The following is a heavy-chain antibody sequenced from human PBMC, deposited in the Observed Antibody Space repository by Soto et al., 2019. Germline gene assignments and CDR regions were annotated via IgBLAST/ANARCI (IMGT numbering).Heavy chain of an antibody. CDR1: GFTFSSYA. CDR2: ISYDGSNK. Sequence: QVQLVESGGGVVQPGRSLRLSCAASGFTFSSYAMHWVRQAPGKGLEWVAVISYDGSNKYYADSVKGRFTISRDNSKNTLYLQMNSLSAEDTAVYYCARGDQDAFEIWGQGTMVTVST. V-gene: IGHV3-30-3*01. CDR3: ARGDQDAFEI. J-gene: IGHJ3*02.